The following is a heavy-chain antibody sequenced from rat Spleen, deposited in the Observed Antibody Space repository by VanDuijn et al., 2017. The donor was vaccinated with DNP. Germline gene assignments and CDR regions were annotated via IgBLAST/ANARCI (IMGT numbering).Heavy chain of an antibody. D-gene: IGHD1-12*03. CDR2: IQSGGST. J-gene: IGHJ4*01. V-gene: IGHV2-27*01. CDR1: GFSLTSYH. Sequence: QVQLKESGPGLVQPSQTLSLTCTVSGFSLTSYHVHWVRQPPGKGLEGMGRIQSGGSTDYNSALKYRLSISRDTSKSQVFLKMNSVQTEDTAMYFCARSISYYDGYYHYYAMDAWGQGTSVTVSS. CDR3: ARSISYYDGYYHYYAMDA.